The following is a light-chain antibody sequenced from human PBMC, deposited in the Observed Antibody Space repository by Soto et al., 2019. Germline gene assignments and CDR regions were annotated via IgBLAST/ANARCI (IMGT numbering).Light chain of an antibody. J-gene: IGLJ3*02. Sequence: QAVLTQPPSVSGAPGQTITMSCTGSGSNVGASYDVHWYQVLPGAGPRLLIYKNNNRPSGVPDRFSGSKSGTSAYLAITGLRAEDEADYYCQSYDNILSGPLFGGGTQLTVL. V-gene: IGLV1-40*01. CDR1: GSNVGASYD. CDR2: KNN. CDR3: QSYDNILSGPL.